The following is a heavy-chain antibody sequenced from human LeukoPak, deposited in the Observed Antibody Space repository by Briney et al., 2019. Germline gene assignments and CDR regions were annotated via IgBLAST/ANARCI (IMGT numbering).Heavy chain of an antibody. J-gene: IGHJ5*02. Sequence: ASVKVSCKVSGYTLTELSMHWVRQAPGKGLEWMGGFDPEDGETIYAQKLQGRATMTTDTSTSTAYMELRSLRSDDTAVYYCAREYGTWLDHWGQGTLVTVSS. D-gene: IGHD3-10*01. CDR1: GYTLTELS. CDR3: AREYGTWLDH. V-gene: IGHV1-24*01. CDR2: FDPEDGET.